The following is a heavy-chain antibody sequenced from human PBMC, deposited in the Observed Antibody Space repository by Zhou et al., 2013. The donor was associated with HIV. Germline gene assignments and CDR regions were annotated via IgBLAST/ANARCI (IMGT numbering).Heavy chain of an antibody. CDR1: GYTFTTYD. J-gene: IGHJ6*02. D-gene: IGHD2-21*02. V-gene: IGHV1-8*01. CDR2: INPYSGNT. Sequence: QVQLVQSGAEVKKPGASVKVSCKASGYTFTTYDINWVRQATGQGLEWMGRINPYSGNTDYAQKFQGRVSMTRDTSISTAYMELSSLRSDDTALYYCARWAVAVTAHNYGMDVWGQGTTVTVSS. CDR3: ARWAVAVTAHNYGMDV.